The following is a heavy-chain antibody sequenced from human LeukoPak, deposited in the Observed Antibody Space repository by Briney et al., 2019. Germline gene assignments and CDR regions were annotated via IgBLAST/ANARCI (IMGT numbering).Heavy chain of an antibody. CDR2: IYYSGST. D-gene: IGHD1-26*01. CDR1: GGSISGYY. J-gene: IGHJ3*02. V-gene: IGHV4-59*01. CDR3: ARGFSGSSRGIFDI. Sequence: SETLSLTCTVSGGSISGYYWSWIRQPPGKGLEWIGYIYYSGSTNYNPSLKSRVTISVDTSKNQFSLKLSSVTAADTAVYYCARGFSGSSRGIFDIWGQGTMVTVSS.